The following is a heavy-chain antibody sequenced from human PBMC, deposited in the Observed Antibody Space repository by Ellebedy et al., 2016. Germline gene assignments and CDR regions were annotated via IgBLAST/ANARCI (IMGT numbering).Heavy chain of an antibody. CDR1: GGSISSSNW. CDR3: ARMPEGEMATPQDDY. Sequence: GSLRLSXAVSGGSISSSNWWRWVRLPPGKGLEWIGEISHSGSTNYNPSLKSRVTISVDTSKNQFSLKLSSVTAADTAVYYCARMPEGEMATPQDDYWGQGTLVTVSS. J-gene: IGHJ4*02. V-gene: IGHV4-4*02. D-gene: IGHD5-24*01. CDR2: ISHSGST.